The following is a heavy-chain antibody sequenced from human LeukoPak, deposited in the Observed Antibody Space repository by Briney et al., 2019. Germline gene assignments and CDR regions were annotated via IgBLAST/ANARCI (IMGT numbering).Heavy chain of an antibody. D-gene: IGHD1-26*01. Sequence: GGSLRLSCAASGFTFSSYGMSWVRQAPGKGLEWVSAISGSGGSTYYADSVKGRFTISRDNSKNTLYLQMNSLRAEDTAVYYCVSLRWELLTFDYWGQGTLVTVSS. V-gene: IGHV3-23*01. CDR3: VSLRWELLTFDY. CDR1: GFTFSSYG. CDR2: ISGSGGST. J-gene: IGHJ4*02.